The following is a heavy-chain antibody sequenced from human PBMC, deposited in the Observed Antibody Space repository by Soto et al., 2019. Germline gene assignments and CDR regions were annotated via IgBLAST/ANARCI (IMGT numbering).Heavy chain of an antibody. D-gene: IGHD2-15*01. CDR1: GGCFSGYY. V-gene: IGHV4-34*01. J-gene: IGHJ4*02. CDR3: ARGRFCIGGSCYPLDY. CDR2: INHSGST. Sequence: SETLSLTCAVYGGCFSGYYWSWIRQPPGKGLEWIGEINHSGSTNYNPSLKSRVTISVDTSKNQFSLKLSAVTAADTAVYYCARGRFCIGGSCYPLDYWGQGTLVTVSS.